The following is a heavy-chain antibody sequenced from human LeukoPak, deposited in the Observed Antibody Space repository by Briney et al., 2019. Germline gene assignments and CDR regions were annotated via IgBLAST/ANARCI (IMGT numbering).Heavy chain of an antibody. V-gene: IGHV6-1*01. CDR1: GDSVSSNSAA. CDR2: TYYNSKWYN. Sequence: SQTLSLTCALSGDSVSSNSAAWNWIRQSPSRGLEWLGRTYYNSKWYNDYAESVKSRITITPDTSKNQFSLQLNSVTPEDTALYYCARDSNGWYNHFDYWGQGTLVTVSS. J-gene: IGHJ4*02. D-gene: IGHD6-19*01. CDR3: ARDSNGWYNHFDY.